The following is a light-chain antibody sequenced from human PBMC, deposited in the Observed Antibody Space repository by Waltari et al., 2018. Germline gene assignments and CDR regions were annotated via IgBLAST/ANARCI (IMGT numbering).Light chain of an antibody. CDR1: QTISGSW. V-gene: IGKV3-20*01. CDR3: QQYDGSSVT. CDR2: GAS. Sequence: EIVFTQSPGSLSLSPGERATLFCRASQTISGSWLTWYQQKPGQAPRLLIYGASSRATAIPDRFSGSGSGTDFTLTISRLEPEDFAVYYCQQYDGSSVTFGGGTKVEIK. J-gene: IGKJ4*01.